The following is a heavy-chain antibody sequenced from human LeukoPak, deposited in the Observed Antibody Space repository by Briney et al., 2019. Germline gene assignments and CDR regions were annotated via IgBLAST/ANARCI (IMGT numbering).Heavy chain of an antibody. CDR3: ARAGLWELPRYAFDI. V-gene: IGHV1-18*01. CDR2: ISAYNGHT. Sequence: ASVKVSCRASGYTFTTYGISWVRQAPGQGLEWMGWISAYNGHTNYAQNLQGRVTMTTDTSTSTAYMELRSLRSGDTAVYYCARAGLWELPRYAFDIWGQGTMVTVSS. CDR1: GYTFTTYG. D-gene: IGHD1-26*01. J-gene: IGHJ3*02.